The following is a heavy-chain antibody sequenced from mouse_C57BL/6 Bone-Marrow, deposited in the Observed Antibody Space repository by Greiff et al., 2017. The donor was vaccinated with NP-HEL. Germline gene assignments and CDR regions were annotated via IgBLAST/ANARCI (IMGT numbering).Heavy chain of an antibody. D-gene: IGHD1-1*01. CDR2: IYPGDGDT. Sequence: VQLVESGAELVKPGASVKISCKASGYAFSSYWMNWVKQRPGKGLEWIGQIYPGDGDTNYNGKFKGKATLTADKSSSTAYMQLSSLTSEDSAVYFCARTTVVAKGPFDYWGQGTTLTVSS. CDR1: GYAFSSYW. J-gene: IGHJ2*01. CDR3: ARTTVVAKGPFDY. V-gene: IGHV1-80*01.